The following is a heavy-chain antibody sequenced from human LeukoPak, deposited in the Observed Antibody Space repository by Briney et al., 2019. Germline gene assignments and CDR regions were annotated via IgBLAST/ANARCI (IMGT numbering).Heavy chain of an antibody. CDR2: INDDESVT. J-gene: IGHJ4*02. CDR1: GFTFDDYA. Sequence: PGRSLRLSCAASGFTFDDYAMHWVRQAPGKGLEWVSRINDDESVTNYADSVKGRFTNSRDNAKKTLYLQMNSVRAEDTGVYFCARDLGSGGSCYRNWGQGTLVTVSS. CDR3: ARDLGSGGSCYRN. V-gene: IGHV3-74*01. D-gene: IGHD2-15*01.